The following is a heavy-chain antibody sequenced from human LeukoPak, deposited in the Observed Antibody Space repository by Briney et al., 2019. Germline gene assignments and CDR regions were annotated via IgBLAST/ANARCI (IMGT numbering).Heavy chain of an antibody. Sequence: PGGSLRLSCAASDFSFITYAMSWVRQAPGKGLEWVSAISGSGGSTYYADSVKGRFTISRDNSKNTLYLQMNSLRAEDTAVYYCAKGREIVVVINPFDYWGQGTLVTVSS. D-gene: IGHD3-22*01. CDR2: ISGSGGST. J-gene: IGHJ4*02. CDR3: AKGREIVVVINPFDY. CDR1: DFSFITYA. V-gene: IGHV3-23*01.